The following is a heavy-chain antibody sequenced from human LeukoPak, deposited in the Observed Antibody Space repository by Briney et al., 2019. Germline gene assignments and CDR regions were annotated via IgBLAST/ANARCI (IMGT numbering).Heavy chain of an antibody. CDR1: GGTFSSYA. CDR3: ARTIPPYCSGGSCYSGLYYFDY. Sequence: SVKVSCKASGGTFSSYAISWVRQAPGQGLEWMGRIIPIFGIANYAQKFQGRVTITADKSTSTAYMELSSLRSEDTAVYYCARTIPPYCSGGSCYSGLYYFDYWGQGTLVTVSS. J-gene: IGHJ4*02. V-gene: IGHV1-69*04. CDR2: IIPIFGIA. D-gene: IGHD2-15*01.